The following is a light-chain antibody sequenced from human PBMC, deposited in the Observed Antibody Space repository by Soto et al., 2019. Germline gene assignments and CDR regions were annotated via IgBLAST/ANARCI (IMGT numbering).Light chain of an antibody. Sequence: QSALTQPRSVSGSPGQSVTISCTGASNNVGGYNYVSWYQQHPGKAPKVLIYEVSERPSGVSNRFSGSKSGNTASLTISGLQAEDEAEYYCCSYAGSRTHVLFGGGTQLTVL. J-gene: IGLJ2*01. CDR1: SNNVGGYNY. CDR2: EVS. CDR3: CSYAGSRTHVL. V-gene: IGLV2-11*01.